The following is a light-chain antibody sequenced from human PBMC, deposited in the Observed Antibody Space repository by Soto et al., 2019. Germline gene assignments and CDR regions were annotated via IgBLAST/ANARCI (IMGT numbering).Light chain of an antibody. Sequence: QSALTQPPSASGSLGQSVTISCTGTSSDIGDYNYVSWYQQHAGKAPKLMIYEVSQRPSGVPDRFSGSKSGNTASLTVSGLQAEDEADYYCGSYVGSKSVVFGGGTKVTVL. CDR1: SSDIGDYNY. J-gene: IGLJ3*02. CDR3: GSYVGSKSVV. V-gene: IGLV2-8*01. CDR2: EVS.